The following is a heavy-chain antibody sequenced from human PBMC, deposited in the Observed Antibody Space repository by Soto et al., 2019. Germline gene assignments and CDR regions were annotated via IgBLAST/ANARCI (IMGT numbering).Heavy chain of an antibody. CDR1: GGSVTNDNW. Sequence: QVQLQESGPGLVKPSGTLSLTCAVSGGSVTNDNWWSWVRQPPGKGLEWIGEIYHSGSTNYNPSLKSRVTISIHNSNNQFSLKLNSVTAADTAVYYCASGGGGGNYWGQGTLVTVSS. D-gene: IGHD3-16*01. CDR3: ASGGGGGNY. J-gene: IGHJ4*02. V-gene: IGHV4-4*02. CDR2: IYHSGST.